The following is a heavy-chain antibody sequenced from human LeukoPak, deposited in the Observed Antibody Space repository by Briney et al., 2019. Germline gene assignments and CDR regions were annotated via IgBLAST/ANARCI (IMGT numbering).Heavy chain of an antibody. CDR1: GGTFSSYA. Sequence: ASVKVSCKASGGTFSSYAISWVRQAPGQGLEWMGGIIPIFGTANYAQKFQGRVTITADESTSTAYMELSSLRSEDTAVYYCARDNGYYGSGSYSFDYWGQGTLATVSS. CDR2: IIPIFGTA. D-gene: IGHD3-10*01. J-gene: IGHJ4*02. CDR3: ARDNGYYGSGSYSFDY. V-gene: IGHV1-69*01.